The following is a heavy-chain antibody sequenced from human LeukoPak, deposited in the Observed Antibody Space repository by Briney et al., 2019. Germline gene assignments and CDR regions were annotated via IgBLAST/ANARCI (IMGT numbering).Heavy chain of an antibody. Sequence: GGSLRLSCAASEFTFSSYWMSWVRQAPGKGLEWVANIKQDGSEKYYVDSVKGRFTISRDNAKNSLYLQMNSLRGDDTAVYYCAKDGTSYYYIYYWGQGTLVTVSS. CDR2: IKQDGSEK. CDR1: EFTFSSYW. D-gene: IGHD2/OR15-2a*01. J-gene: IGHJ4*02. V-gene: IGHV3-7*01. CDR3: AKDGTSYYYIYY.